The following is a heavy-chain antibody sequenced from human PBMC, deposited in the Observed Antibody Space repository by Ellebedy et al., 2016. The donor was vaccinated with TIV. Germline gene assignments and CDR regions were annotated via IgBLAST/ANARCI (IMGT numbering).Heavy chain of an antibody. Sequence: PGGSLRLSCAASGFTFSRFAITWVSQAPGKGLEWVSGIVGSGAQKYADSVKGRLTISRDNSKSTVDLQMNSLRVEDTAVYFCAKDRTPGDGYWVFDDWGQGTLVTVSS. V-gene: IGHV3-23*01. CDR1: GFTFSRFA. J-gene: IGHJ4*02. CDR2: IVGSGA. D-gene: IGHD5-18*01. CDR3: AKDRTPGDGYWVFDD.